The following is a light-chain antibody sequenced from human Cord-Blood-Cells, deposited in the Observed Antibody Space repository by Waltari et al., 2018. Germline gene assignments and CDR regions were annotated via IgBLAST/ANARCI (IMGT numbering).Light chain of an antibody. J-gene: IGKJ3*01. CDR2: AAS. V-gene: IGKV1-16*02. Sequence: DLQMTQSPPSLSASVGARVTITCRASQSISNYLAWFQQKPGKAHKSLIYAASSLQSGVPSKFSGGGSGTDFTLTLSSPQPEDFATYYCQQYNSYPFTFGPGTKVDIK. CDR1: QSISNY. CDR3: QQYNSYPFT.